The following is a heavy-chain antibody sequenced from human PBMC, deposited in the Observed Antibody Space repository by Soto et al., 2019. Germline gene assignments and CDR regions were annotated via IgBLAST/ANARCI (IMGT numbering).Heavy chain of an antibody. CDR2: ISWNSVTV. CDR1: GFSFDDYA. CDR3: ARAAYRSLWFLSH. D-gene: IGHD3-9*01. V-gene: IGHV3-9*01. Sequence: PGGSLRLSCAASGFSFDDYAMHWVRQAPGKGLEWVSGISWNSVTVDYADSVKGRFTISRDNAKNSLYLQMNSLRAEDTALYYCARAAYRSLWFLSHWAQGTLVTVSS. J-gene: IGHJ4*02.